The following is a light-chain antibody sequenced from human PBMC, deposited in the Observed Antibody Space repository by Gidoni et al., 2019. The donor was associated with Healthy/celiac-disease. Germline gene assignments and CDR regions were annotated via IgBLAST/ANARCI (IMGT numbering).Light chain of an antibody. V-gene: IGKV3-15*01. CDR3: QQYNNWRT. J-gene: IGKJ1*01. Sequence: EIVMTQSPATLSVSPGERATLSCRASQSVSSNLAWYQQKPGQPPRLLIYGASTRATGIPARFSGSGSGTEFTLTISSLQSEDFAVYYCQQYNNWRTFGQXTKVEIK. CDR2: GAS. CDR1: QSVSSN.